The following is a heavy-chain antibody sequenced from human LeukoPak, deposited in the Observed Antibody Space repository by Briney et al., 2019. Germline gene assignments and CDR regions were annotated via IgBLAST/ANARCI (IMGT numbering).Heavy chain of an antibody. CDR3: ARGGGGANSFDFDF. CDR1: GESFSGNF. CDR2: IDNNGIT. Sequence: SETLSLTCAVSGESFSGNFWTWIRQSPGKGLEWIGEIDNNGITNYNPSLKSRVTMSVDTTRKRFSLRLTSESAADTGVYYCARGGGGANSFDFDFWGQGSMVTVSS. J-gene: IGHJ4*01. D-gene: IGHD4-23*01. V-gene: IGHV4-34*01.